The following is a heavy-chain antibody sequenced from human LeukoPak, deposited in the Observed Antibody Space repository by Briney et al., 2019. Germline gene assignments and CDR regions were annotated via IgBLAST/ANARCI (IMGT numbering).Heavy chain of an antibody. CDR1: GGSFSSYA. CDR2: IIPILGIA. Sequence: SVKLSCKASGGSFSSYASSWVRQPPGQGLEWMGKIIPILGIANYAQKFQGRVTITADKSTSTAYMELSSLRSEDTAVYYCARDPDRPAQLFDYWGQGTLVTVSA. V-gene: IGHV1-69*04. J-gene: IGHJ4*02. CDR3: ARDPDRPAQLFDY. D-gene: IGHD1-1*01.